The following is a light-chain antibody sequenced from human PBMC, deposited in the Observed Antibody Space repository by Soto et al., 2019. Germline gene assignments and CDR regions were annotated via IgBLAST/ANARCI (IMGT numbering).Light chain of an antibody. J-gene: IGLJ3*02. Sequence: QSALPQPASVSGSPGQSITISCTGTSSDVGGYNFVSWYQQYPGKAPKLMIYEVSDRPSGVSNRFSASKSGSTASLTISGLQAEDEAYYYCSSYTSTSTVLFGGGTKVTVL. CDR2: EVS. V-gene: IGLV2-14*01. CDR1: SSDVGGYNF. CDR3: SSYTSTSTVL.